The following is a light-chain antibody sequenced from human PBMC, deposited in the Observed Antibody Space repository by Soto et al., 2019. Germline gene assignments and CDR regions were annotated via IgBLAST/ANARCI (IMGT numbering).Light chain of an antibody. Sequence: QSALTQPASVSGSPGQTITISCTGTSSDVGAYNYVSWYQHYPGKAPKLMIYDVSNRPSGVSNRFSGSKSGNTASLTISGLQAEDEADYYCSSYTTSSTLVFGGGTKLTVL. J-gene: IGLJ2*01. CDR2: DVS. CDR3: SSYTTSSTLV. V-gene: IGLV2-14*03. CDR1: SSDVGAYNY.